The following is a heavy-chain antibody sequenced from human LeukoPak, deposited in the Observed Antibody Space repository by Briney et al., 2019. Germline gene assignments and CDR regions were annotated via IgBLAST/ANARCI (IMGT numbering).Heavy chain of an antibody. CDR3: ARPGFSGSYLVY. CDR2: IIPIFGTA. CDR1: GGTFSIYA. D-gene: IGHD1-26*01. J-gene: IGHJ4*02. V-gene: IGHV1-69*05. Sequence: ASVKVSCKASGGTFSIYAISWVRQAPGQGLEWMGGIIPIFGTANYAQKFQGRVTITTDESTSTAYMELSSLRSEDTAVYYCARPGFSGSYLVYWGQGTLVTVSS.